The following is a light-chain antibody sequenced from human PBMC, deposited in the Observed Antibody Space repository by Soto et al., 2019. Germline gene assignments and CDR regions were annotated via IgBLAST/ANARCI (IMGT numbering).Light chain of an antibody. CDR3: QQRSNWPRFT. V-gene: IGKV3-11*01. CDR2: DTS. Sequence: SGLSQSPATLSLTPGERATLSCRASQSVSSYLAWYQQKPGQAPRLLIYDTSNRATGIPARFSGSGSGTDFTLTISSLEPEDFAVYYCQQRSNWPRFTFGPGTKVDIK. CDR1: QSVSSY. J-gene: IGKJ3*01.